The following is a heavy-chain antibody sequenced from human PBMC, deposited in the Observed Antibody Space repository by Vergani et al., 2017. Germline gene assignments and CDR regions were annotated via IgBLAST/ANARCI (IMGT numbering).Heavy chain of an antibody. Sequence: QVQLVQSGAEVKKPGSSVKVSCKASGGTFSSYAISWVRQAPGQGLEWMGWINPNSGGTNYAQKFQGRVTMTRDTSISTAYMELSRLRSDDTAVYYCARERSYGSGSYYNGSLGYWGQGTLVTVSS. CDR3: ARERSYGSGSYYNGSLGY. J-gene: IGHJ4*02. CDR2: INPNSGGT. CDR1: GGTFSSYA. V-gene: IGHV1-2*02. D-gene: IGHD3-10*01.